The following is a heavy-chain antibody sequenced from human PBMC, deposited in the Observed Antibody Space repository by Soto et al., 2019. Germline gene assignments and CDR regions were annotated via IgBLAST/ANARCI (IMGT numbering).Heavy chain of an antibody. Sequence: QVQLVQSGAEVKKPGASVKVSCKASGYTFTSYDINWVRQATGQGLEWMGWMNPNSGNTGYAQKCQGRVTMTRNTSISTSYMEPSSRRSETTAVYYGERVSIFGLVYYYYMDVWGKGNTVTDSS. CDR3: ERVSIFGLVYYYYMDV. J-gene: IGHJ6*03. V-gene: IGHV1-8*01. D-gene: IGHD2-21*01. CDR1: GYTFTSYD. CDR2: MNPNSGNT.